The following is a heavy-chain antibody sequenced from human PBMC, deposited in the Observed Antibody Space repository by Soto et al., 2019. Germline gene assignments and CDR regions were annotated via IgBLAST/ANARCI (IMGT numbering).Heavy chain of an antibody. D-gene: IGHD4-17*01. CDR1: GGSINSYY. CDR2: ISDSGDT. V-gene: IGHV4-59*08. CDR3: ARRYGYYFDY. Sequence: SETLSLTCSVSGGSINSYYWSWIRQTPAKGLEWIGYISDSGDTNYNPSLKGRVTISVDTSKNQLSLKLSSVTAADTAVYYCARRYGYYFDYWGQGTLVTVSS. J-gene: IGHJ4*02.